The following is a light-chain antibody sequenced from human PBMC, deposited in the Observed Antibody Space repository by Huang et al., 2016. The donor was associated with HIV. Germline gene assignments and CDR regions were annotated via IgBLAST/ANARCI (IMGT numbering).Light chain of an antibody. CDR3: QQYNSYSRT. V-gene: IGKV1-5*03. Sequence: DIQMTQSPSILSVSIGDTVTITCRASQDISPWLAWYQQKPGSAPKLLIYEASILHSGVPSRFSGSASGTEFTLTISSLQSDDFATYFCQQYNSYSRTFGQGTKVEI. CDR1: QDISPW. CDR2: EAS. J-gene: IGKJ1*01.